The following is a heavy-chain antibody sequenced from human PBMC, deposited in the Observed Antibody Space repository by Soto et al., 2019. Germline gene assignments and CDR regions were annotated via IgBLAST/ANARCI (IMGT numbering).Heavy chain of an antibody. J-gene: IGHJ4*02. D-gene: IGHD6-6*01. CDR2: IYPGDSDT. V-gene: IGHV5-51*01. Sequence: PGESLKISCKGSGYSFTSYWIGWVRQMPGKGLEWMGIIYPGDSDTRCSPSFQGQVTISADKSISTAYLQWSSLKASDTAVYYCARPFGSSCSYFDYWGQGTLVTVSS. CDR1: GYSFTSYW. CDR3: ARPFGSSCSYFDY.